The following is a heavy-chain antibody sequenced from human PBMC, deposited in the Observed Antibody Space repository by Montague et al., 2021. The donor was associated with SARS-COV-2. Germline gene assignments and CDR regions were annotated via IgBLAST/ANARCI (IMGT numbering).Heavy chain of an antibody. CDR2: IYYSGST. V-gene: IGHV4-59*01. Sequence: SETRSLTCTVSGGSISSYYWSWIRQPPGKGLEWIGYIYYSGSTNYNPSLKSRVTISVDTSKNQFSLKLSSVTAADTAIYYCARQIMFWFDPWGQGTLVTVSS. J-gene: IGHJ5*02. CDR1: GGSISSYY. CDR3: ARQIMFWFDP. D-gene: IGHD3-16*01.